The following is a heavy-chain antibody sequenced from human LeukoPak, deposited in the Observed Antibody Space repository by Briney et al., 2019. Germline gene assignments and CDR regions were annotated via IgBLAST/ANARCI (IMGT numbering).Heavy chain of an antibody. J-gene: IGHJ6*03. Sequence: ASVKVSCKASGYTFTAYYMHWVRQAPGQGLEWMGRISPNSGGTNYAQKLQGRVTMTRDTSISTAYMELSRLRSDDTAVYYCARGGSSHYYYYMDVWGKGTTVTVSS. D-gene: IGHD6-13*01. CDR1: GYTFTAYY. CDR3: ARGGSSHYYYYMDV. CDR2: ISPNSGGT. V-gene: IGHV1-2*06.